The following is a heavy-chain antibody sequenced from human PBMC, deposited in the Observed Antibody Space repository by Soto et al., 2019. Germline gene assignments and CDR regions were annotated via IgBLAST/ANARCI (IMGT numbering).Heavy chain of an antibody. Sequence: QITLKESGPPLVKPTQTLTLTCTFSGFSLSTSGVGVGWIRQPPGKALEWLALIYWDDDKRYSPSLKSRLTITKDTSKNQVVLTMTNMDPVDTATYYCAHTGGITIFGVVIQAFDYWGQGTLVTVSS. V-gene: IGHV2-5*02. CDR2: IYWDDDK. CDR3: AHTGGITIFGVVIQAFDY. J-gene: IGHJ4*02. CDR1: GFSLSTSGVG. D-gene: IGHD3-3*01.